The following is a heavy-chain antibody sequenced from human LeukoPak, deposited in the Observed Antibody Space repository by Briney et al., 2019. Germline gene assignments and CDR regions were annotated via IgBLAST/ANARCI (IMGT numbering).Heavy chain of an antibody. D-gene: IGHD3-10*01. V-gene: IGHV1-18*01. CDR1: GGTFSSYA. J-gene: IGHJ4*02. CDR2: ISAYNGNT. Sequence: ASVKVSCKASGGTFSSYAISWVRQAPGQGLEWMGWISAYNGNTNYAQKLQGRVTMTTDTSTSTAYMELRSLRSDDTAVYYCASREFYYYGSGSYEYYFDYWGQGTLVTVSS. CDR3: ASREFYYYGSGSYEYYFDY.